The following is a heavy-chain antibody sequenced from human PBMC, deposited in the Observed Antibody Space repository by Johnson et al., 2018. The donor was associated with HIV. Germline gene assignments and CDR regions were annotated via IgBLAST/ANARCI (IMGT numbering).Heavy chain of an antibody. J-gene: IGHJ3*02. D-gene: IGHD1-26*01. CDR1: GFTFSNYW. CDR3: ARDRVGATAFDM. CDR2: IKEDGSET. Sequence: MLLVESGGGLVQPGESLRLSCEASGFTFSNYWMSWVRQAPGRALEWVANIKEDGSETYYMASVKGRFTISRDNAENSLFLQMSSLRAEDTAVYYCARDRVGATAFDMWGQGTMVTVSS. V-gene: IGHV3-7*01.